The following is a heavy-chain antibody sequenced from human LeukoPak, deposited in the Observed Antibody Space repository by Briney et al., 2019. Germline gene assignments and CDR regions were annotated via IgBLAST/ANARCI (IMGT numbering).Heavy chain of an antibody. Sequence: SGPTLVKPTQTLTLTCTFSGFSLSTSGMCVSWIRQPPGKALEWLARIDWDDDKYYSTSLKTRLTISKDSSKNQVVLTMTNMDPVDTATYYCARINYYDSSGYYLFDYWGQGTLVTVSS. CDR2: IDWDDDK. D-gene: IGHD3-22*01. CDR1: GFSLSTSGMC. CDR3: ARINYYDSSGYYLFDY. V-gene: IGHV2-70*11. J-gene: IGHJ4*02.